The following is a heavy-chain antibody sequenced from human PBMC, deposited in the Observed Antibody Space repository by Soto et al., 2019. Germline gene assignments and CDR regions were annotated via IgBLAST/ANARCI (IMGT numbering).Heavy chain of an antibody. V-gene: IGHV4-30-2*01. D-gene: IGHD3-22*01. J-gene: IGHJ4*02. CDR3: ARGHDSKDN. CDR1: GGSISSGDYS. CDR2: IYHSGST. Sequence: QLQLQESGAGLVKPSQTLSLTCAVSGGSISSGDYSWSCIRQPPGKGLECIGYIYHSGSTYYNPSLKSGVTISIDSSKNQFSLKLTSVAAADTALYYCARGHDSKDNWGQGTLVTVSA.